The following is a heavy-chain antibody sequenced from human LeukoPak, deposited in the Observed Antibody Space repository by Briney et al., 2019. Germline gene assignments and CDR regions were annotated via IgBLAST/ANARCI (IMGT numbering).Heavy chain of an antibody. CDR3: ARHTSGHDFDWLLYWFAFDI. CDR2: IYYSGGT. V-gene: IGHV4-59*08. Sequence: SETLSLTCTVSGGSISSYYWSWIRQPPGKGLEWIGYIYYSGGTNYNPSLKSRVTISVDTSKNQFSLKLSSVTAADTAVYYCARHTSGHDFDWLLYWFAFDIWGQGTMVTVSS. D-gene: IGHD3-9*01. J-gene: IGHJ3*02. CDR1: GGSISSYY.